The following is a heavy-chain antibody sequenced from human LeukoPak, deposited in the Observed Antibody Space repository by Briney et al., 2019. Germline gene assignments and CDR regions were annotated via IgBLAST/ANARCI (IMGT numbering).Heavy chain of an antibody. CDR3: ARTYYYDSSGYSPYYFDY. D-gene: IGHD3-22*01. Sequence: SETLSLTCTVSGGSISSYYWSWIRQPPGKRLEWIGYIYYSGSTNYNPSLKSRVTISVDTSKNQFSLKLSSVTAADTAVYYCARTYYYDSSGYSPYYFDYWGQGTLVTVSS. CDR2: IYYSGST. CDR1: GGSISSYY. V-gene: IGHV4-59*01. J-gene: IGHJ4*02.